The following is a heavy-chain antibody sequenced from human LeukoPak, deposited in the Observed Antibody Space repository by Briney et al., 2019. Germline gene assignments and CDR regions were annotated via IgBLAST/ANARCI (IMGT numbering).Heavy chain of an antibody. V-gene: IGHV4-59*01. CDR3: AREPGISNYYDSSGHGAFVI. CDR2: IYYSGST. CDR1: GGSISSYY. Sequence: PSETLSLTCTVSGGSISSYYWSWIRQPPGKGLEWIGYIYYSGSTNYNPSLKSRVTISVDTSKNQFSLKLSSVTAADTAVYYCAREPGISNYYDSSGHGAFVIWGQGTMVTVSS. J-gene: IGHJ3*02. D-gene: IGHD3-22*01.